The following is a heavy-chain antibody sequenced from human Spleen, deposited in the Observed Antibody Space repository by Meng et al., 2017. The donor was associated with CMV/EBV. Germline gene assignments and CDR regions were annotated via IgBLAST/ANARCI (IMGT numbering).Heavy chain of an antibody. CDR2: IRFDGSKK. CDR3: ARALSWGSIDY. Sequence: GESLKISCATSGFTLSNHDIHWVRQAPGKGLEWVAFIRFDGSKKYFADSVKGRFTMSRDNSQNTLYLQMNSLRVEDTAVYYCARALSWGSIDYWGQGARVTVSS. V-gene: IGHV3-30*02. J-gene: IGHJ4*02. D-gene: IGHD2-8*02. CDR1: GFTLSNHD.